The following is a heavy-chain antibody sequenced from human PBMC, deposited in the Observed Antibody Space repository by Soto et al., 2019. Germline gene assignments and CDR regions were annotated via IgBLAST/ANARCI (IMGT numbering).Heavy chain of an antibody. CDR2: ISSNGVGT. D-gene: IGHD6-6*01. J-gene: IGHJ6*03. CDR1: GFTLSGYA. V-gene: IGHV3-64*01. CDR3: ARRARPDFYYMDV. Sequence: EVQLAESGGGLAQPGGSLRLSCAASGFTLSGYAMDWVRQAPGKGLEYVSGISSNGVGTYYANSVQGRFTISRENSKNTVYLQMGSLRPEDMAVSYCARRARPDFYYMDVWGKGTTVTVSS.